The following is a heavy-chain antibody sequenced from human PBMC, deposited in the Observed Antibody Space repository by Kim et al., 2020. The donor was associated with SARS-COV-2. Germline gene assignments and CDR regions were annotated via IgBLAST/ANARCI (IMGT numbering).Heavy chain of an antibody. J-gene: IGHJ4*02. CDR1: SVSINIGGYY. CDR3: ARIADYDMYYIDY. CDR2: IYYNGRT. Sequence: SETLSLTCTVSSVSINIGGYYWSWVRQHPGKGLEYIGYIYYNGRTDYNPSLKSRVSISLDRSQNQFSLNLTSVTAADTDVYYCARIADYDMYYIDYWGRGSLDTVSS. V-gene: IGHV4-31*03. D-gene: IGHD3-22*01.